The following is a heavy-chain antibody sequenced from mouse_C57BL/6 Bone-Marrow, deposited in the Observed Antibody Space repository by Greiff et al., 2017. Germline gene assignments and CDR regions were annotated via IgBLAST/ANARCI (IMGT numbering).Heavy chain of an antibody. J-gene: IGHJ3*01. CDR1: GFNIKDDY. D-gene: IGHD2-4*01. CDR2: IDPENGDT. CDR3: TTGGDYGPFAY. V-gene: IGHV14-4*01. Sequence: VHVKQSGAELVRPGASVKLSCTASGFNIKDDYMHWVKQRPEQGLEWIGWIDPENGDTEYASKFQGKATITADTSSNTAYLQLSSLTSEDTAVYYCTTGGDYGPFAYWGQGTLVTVSA.